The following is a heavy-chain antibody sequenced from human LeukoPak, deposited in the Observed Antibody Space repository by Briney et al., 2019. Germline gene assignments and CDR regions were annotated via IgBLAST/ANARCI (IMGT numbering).Heavy chain of an antibody. D-gene: IGHD3-9*01. CDR3: AREGGRILRYFDWLLGYSDY. CDR2: IIPIFGTA. V-gene: IGHV1-69*01. Sequence: SVKVSCKASGGTFSSYAISWVRQAPGQGLEWMGGIIPIFGTANYAQKFQGRVTITADESTSTAYMELSSLRSEDTAVYYCAREGGRILRYFDWLLGYSDYWGQGTLVTVSS. CDR1: GGTFSSYA. J-gene: IGHJ4*02.